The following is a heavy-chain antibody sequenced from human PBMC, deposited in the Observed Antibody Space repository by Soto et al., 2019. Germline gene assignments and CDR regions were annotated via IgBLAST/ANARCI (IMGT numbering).Heavy chain of an antibody. V-gene: IGHV3-23*01. Sequence: GGSLRLSCAASGFTFSSYAMSWVRQAPGKGLVWVSRISGSGGSTCFADSVKGRFTISRDNAKNTLYLQMNSLRAEDTAVYYCASSLLTPFDYWGQGTLVTVS. J-gene: IGHJ4*02. CDR1: GFTFSSYA. CDR3: ASSLLTPFDY. CDR2: ISGSGGST. D-gene: IGHD7-27*01.